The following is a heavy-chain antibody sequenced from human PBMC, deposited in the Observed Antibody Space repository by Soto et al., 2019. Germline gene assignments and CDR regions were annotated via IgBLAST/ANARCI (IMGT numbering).Heavy chain of an antibody. CDR1: GDSIKSNVW. CDR3: ARDVAVPGESDRFDQ. CDR2: IFHKGIT. Sequence: QVQLQESGPGQVKPSGTLSLTCTVSGDSIKSNVWWSWVRQPTGKGLEWIGEIFHKGITYYNPSFESRVTMSVDKSKNQFSLFLTSVTATDTAMYYCARDVAVPGESDRFDQWGQGILVTVSS. J-gene: IGHJ4*02. V-gene: IGHV4-4*02. D-gene: IGHD6-19*01.